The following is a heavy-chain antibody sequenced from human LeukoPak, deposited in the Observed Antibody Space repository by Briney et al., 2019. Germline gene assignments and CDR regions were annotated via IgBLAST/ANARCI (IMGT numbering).Heavy chain of an antibody. Sequence: SSETLSLTCTVSGGSISSYYWSWIRQPPGKGLEWIGSIYHSGTTYYNPSLKSRVTISVDTSKNQFSLKLSSVTAADTAVYYCARDQPYIDVWGKGTTVTVSS. CDR1: GGSISSYY. V-gene: IGHV4-38-2*02. CDR2: IYHSGTT. J-gene: IGHJ6*03. CDR3: ARDQPYIDV.